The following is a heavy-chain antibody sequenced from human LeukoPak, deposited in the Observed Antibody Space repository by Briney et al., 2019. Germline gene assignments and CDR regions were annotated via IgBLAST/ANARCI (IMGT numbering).Heavy chain of an antibody. V-gene: IGHV4-59*01. Sequence: SETLSLTCTVSGGSISSYYWSWIRQPPGKGLEWIGYSYYSGSTNYNPSLKSRVTISVDTSKNQFSLKLSSVTAADTAVYYCARLSRGDSSGYYYYPDYWGQGTLVTVSS. CDR3: ARLSRGDSSGYYYYPDY. D-gene: IGHD3-22*01. CDR1: GGSISSYY. J-gene: IGHJ4*02. CDR2: SYYSGST.